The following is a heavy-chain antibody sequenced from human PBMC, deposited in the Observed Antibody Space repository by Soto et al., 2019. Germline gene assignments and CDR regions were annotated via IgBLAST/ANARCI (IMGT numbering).Heavy chain of an antibody. D-gene: IGHD6-6*01. CDR2: IYSGGST. CDR3: ARVGYSSSSGRIYYYNYMDV. J-gene: IGHJ6*03. V-gene: IGHV3-53*04. CDR1: GFTVSSNY. Sequence: PGGSLRLSCAASGFTVSSNYMSWVRQAPGKGLEWVSVIYSGGSTYYADSVKGRFTISRHNSKNTLYLQMNSLRAEDTAVYYCARVGYSSSSGRIYYYNYMDVWGKGTTVTVSS.